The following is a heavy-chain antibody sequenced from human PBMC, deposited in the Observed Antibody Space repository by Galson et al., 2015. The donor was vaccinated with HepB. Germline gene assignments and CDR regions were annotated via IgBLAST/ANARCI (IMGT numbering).Heavy chain of an antibody. CDR3: ARDREGSSGYSDY. V-gene: IGHV3-11*01. Sequence: SLRLSCAASGFTFSDYYMSWFRQAPGKGLEWVSYISSSGSTIYYADSVKGRFTISRDNAKNSLYLQMNSLRAEDTAVYYCARDREGSSGYSDYWGQGTLVTVSS. J-gene: IGHJ4*02. CDR2: ISSSGSTI. D-gene: IGHD3-22*01. CDR1: GFTFSDYY.